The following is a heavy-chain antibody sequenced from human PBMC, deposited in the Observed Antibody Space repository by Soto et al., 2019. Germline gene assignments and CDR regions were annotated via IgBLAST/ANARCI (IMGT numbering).Heavy chain of an antibody. CDR3: ARHGPTWVAQVLYFDY. D-gene: IGHD7-27*01. J-gene: IGHJ4*02. V-gene: IGHV4-39*01. Sequence: QLQLQESGPRLVKPSETLSLTCTVSGGSITSSHYYWGWIRQPPGKGLEWIGTIYYSGTTSYHPSLKSRVTISADTSKNQFSLRLGSVTAADTAVYYCARHGPTWVAQVLYFDYWGQGALVTVSS. CDR2: IYYSGTT. CDR1: GGSITSSHYY.